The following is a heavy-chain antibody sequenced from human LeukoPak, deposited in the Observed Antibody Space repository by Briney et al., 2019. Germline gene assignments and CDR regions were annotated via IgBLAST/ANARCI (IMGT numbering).Heavy chain of an antibody. CDR2: IIPIFGTA. V-gene: IGHV1-69*01. J-gene: IGHJ4*02. CDR1: GGTFSSYA. Sequence: SMKVSCKASGGTFSSYAISWVRQAPGQGLEWMGGIIPIFGTANYAQRFQGRVTITADESTSTAYMELSSLRSEDTAVYYCAREGSSWYKYWGQGTLVTVSS. D-gene: IGHD6-13*01. CDR3: AREGSSWYKY.